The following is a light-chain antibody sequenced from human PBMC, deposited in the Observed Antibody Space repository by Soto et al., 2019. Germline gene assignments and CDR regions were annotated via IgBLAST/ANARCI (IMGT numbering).Light chain of an antibody. Sequence: EIIVTQSPATLSVSPGERATLSCRASQSVSSNLAWYQQKPGQAPRLLIYGASTRATDIPARFSGSGSGTDFTLTISSLQSEDFAVYYCQQYNNWPPPITFGQGTRLDIK. CDR1: QSVSSN. J-gene: IGKJ5*01. CDR2: GAS. CDR3: QQYNNWPPPIT. V-gene: IGKV3-15*01.